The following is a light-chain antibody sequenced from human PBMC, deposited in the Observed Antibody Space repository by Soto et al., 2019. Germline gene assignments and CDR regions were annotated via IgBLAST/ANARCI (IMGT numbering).Light chain of an antibody. J-gene: IGKJ5*01. CDR1: HVLLHSHGYHY. CDR3: QQRNTWPPIT. CDR2: LAS. Sequence: DIVMTQSPLSLPVAPVEPSSISFMSSHVLLHSHGYHYFDWYLQKPGQSPQLLIYLASNRASGVPDRFSGSGSGTDFTLTISSLEPEDFALYYCQQRNTWPPITFGQGTRLEIK. V-gene: IGKV2-28*01.